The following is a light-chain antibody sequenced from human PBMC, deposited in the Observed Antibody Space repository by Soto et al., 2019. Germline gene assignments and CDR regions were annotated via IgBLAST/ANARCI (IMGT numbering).Light chain of an antibody. CDR2: KAS. V-gene: IGKV1-5*03. Sequence: DIQMTQSPSTLSASVGDRVIITCRASQSISNWLAWYQQKPGKAPNLLIYKASSLKSGVPSRFSGSTSGAESTLTITGLQPDDLGTYYCQHTTDFTFGQGTKVDIK. J-gene: IGKJ2*01. CDR1: QSISNW. CDR3: QHTTDFT.